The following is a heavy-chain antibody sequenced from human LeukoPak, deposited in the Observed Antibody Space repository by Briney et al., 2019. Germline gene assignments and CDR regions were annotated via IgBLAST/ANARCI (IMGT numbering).Heavy chain of an antibody. CDR2: ISGSGGST. D-gene: IGHD3-3*01. V-gene: IGHV3-23*01. J-gene: IGHJ4*02. CDR1: GFTFTSYA. CDR3: AKDMGITIFGVVNPVDN. Sequence: GGSLRLSCAASGFTFTSYAMSWVRQAPGKGLEWVSSISGSGGSTYYADSVKGRFTISRDNSKNTLYLQMNSLRAEDTAVYYCAKDMGITIFGVVNPVDNWGQGTLVTVSS.